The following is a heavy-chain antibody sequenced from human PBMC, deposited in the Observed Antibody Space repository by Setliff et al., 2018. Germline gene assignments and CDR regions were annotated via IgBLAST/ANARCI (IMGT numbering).Heavy chain of an antibody. CDR1: GGSISSSTYY. D-gene: IGHD3-3*01. Sequence: SETLSLTCTVSGGSISSSTYYWGWIRQPPGKGLEWIGSIYYSGSTYYNPSLKSRVTISVDTSKNQFSLKLSSVTAADTATYYCARAGPTVTFFRVLVISWWDPWGQGSLVTVSS. CDR2: IYYSGST. CDR3: ARAGPTVTFFRVLVISWWDP. V-gene: IGHV4-39*07. J-gene: IGHJ5*02.